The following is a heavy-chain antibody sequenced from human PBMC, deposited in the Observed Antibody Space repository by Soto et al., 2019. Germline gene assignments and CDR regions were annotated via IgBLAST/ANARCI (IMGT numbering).Heavy chain of an antibody. D-gene: IGHD3-3*01. Sequence: SVKVSCKASGGTFSSYAISWVRQAPGQGLEWMGGIIPIFGTANYAQKFQGRVTITADESTSTAYMELSSLRSEDTAVYYCARASYYDFWSGYSTYYYYYGMDVWGQGTTVTVSS. CDR3: ARASYYDFWSGYSTYYYYYGMDV. CDR2: IIPIFGTA. V-gene: IGHV1-69*13. J-gene: IGHJ6*02. CDR1: GGTFSSYA.